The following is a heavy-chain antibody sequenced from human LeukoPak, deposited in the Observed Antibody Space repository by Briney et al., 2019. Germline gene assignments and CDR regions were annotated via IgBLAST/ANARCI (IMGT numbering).Heavy chain of an antibody. CDR2: ISGSDGST. CDR1: GFTFSSYA. CDR3: AKAALMSLYVTYYFDY. Sequence: GGSLRLSCAASGFTFSSYAMSWVRQAPGKGLEWVSAISGSDGSTYYADSVKGRFTISRDNSKNTLYLQMNSLRAEDTAVYYCAKAALMSLYVTYYFDYWGQGTLVTVSS. D-gene: IGHD3-10*02. J-gene: IGHJ4*02. V-gene: IGHV3-23*01.